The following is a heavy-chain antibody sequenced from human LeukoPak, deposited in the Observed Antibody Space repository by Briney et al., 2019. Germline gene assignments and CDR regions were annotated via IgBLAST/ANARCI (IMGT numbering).Heavy chain of an antibody. V-gene: IGHV5-51*03. J-gene: IGHJ4*02. CDR2: IYPGDSDT. CDR3: ARGSSEEITMVRGVIVHFDY. CDR1: GYSFTSYW. Sequence: PGESLKISCKGSGYSFTSYWIGWVRRMPGKGLEWMGIIYPGDSDTRYSPSFQGQVTISADKSISTAYLQWSSLKASDTAMYYCARGSSEEITMVRGVIVHFDYWGQGTLVTVSS. D-gene: IGHD3-10*01.